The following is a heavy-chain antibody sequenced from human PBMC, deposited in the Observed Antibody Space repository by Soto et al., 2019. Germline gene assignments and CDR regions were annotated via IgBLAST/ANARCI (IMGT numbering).Heavy chain of an antibody. CDR3: EREPSSLGGDSYYYYYMDV. J-gene: IGHJ6*03. CDR2: IIPILGIA. Sequence: SVKVSFKASGGTFSSYTISWVRQAPGQGLEWMGRIIPILGIANYAQKFQGRVTITADKSTSTAYMELSSLRSEDTAVYYCEREPSSLGGDSYYYYYMDVWGKGTTVTVSS. D-gene: IGHD2-21*02. CDR1: GGTFSSYT. V-gene: IGHV1-69*04.